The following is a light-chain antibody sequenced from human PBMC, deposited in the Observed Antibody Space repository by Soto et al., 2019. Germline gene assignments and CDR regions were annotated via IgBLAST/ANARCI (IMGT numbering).Light chain of an antibody. CDR1: QSINTF. Sequence: DIQMTQSPSSLSASLGDRVTITCRANQSINTFLNWYQQKPGKAPQLLIHGASRLQTGVPSSFSGGGSGTDFTLTISSLQPVDFATYYCQQTYSTPRTFGQGTTVESK. CDR2: GAS. V-gene: IGKV1-39*01. CDR3: QQTYSTPRT. J-gene: IGKJ1*01.